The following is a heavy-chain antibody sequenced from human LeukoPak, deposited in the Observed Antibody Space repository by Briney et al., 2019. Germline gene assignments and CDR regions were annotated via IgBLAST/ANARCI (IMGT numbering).Heavy chain of an antibody. D-gene: IGHD3-10*01. V-gene: IGHV4-34*01. CDR1: GGSFSGYY. Sequence: PSETLSLTCALYGGSFSGYYWSWIRQPPGKGLEWIGEINDSGSHNYNPSLKSRVTISVDTSKNQFSLKLSSVTAADTAVYYCARRPAWTMVRGEAYYYYYMDVWGKGTTVTISS. J-gene: IGHJ6*03. CDR3: ARRPAWTMVRGEAYYYYYMDV. CDR2: INDSGSH.